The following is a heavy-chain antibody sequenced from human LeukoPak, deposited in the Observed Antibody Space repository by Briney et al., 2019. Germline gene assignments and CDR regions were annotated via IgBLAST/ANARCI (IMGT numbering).Heavy chain of an antibody. CDR2: IIPIFGTA. Sequence: SVKVSCKASGGTFSSYAISWVRQAPGQGLEWMGGIIPIFGTANYAQKFQGRVTITADESTSTAYMELSSLRSEDTAVYYCASSVYQSRIVPVQNAFDNWGQGTKVTVSS. J-gene: IGHJ3*02. D-gene: IGHD2-2*01. CDR3: ASSVYQSRIVPVQNAFDN. CDR1: GGTFSSYA. V-gene: IGHV1-69*13.